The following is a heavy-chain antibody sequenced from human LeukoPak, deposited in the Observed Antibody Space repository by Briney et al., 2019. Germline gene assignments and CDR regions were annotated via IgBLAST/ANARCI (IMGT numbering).Heavy chain of an antibody. J-gene: IGHJ4*02. CDR2: LYAGGST. CDR3: ATLARRVTTILDY. V-gene: IGHV3-66*01. Sequence: GGSLRLSCVASGFSVSGNYMSWVRQAPGKGLEGVSVLYAGGSTYFADSVKGRFIISRDKSKNTLYLQMHSLRAEDTAIYYCATLARRVTTILDYWGQGTLVTVSS. D-gene: IGHD2-21*02. CDR1: GFSVSGNY.